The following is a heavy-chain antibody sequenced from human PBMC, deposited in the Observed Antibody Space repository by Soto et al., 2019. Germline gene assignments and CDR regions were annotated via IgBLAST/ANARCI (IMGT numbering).Heavy chain of an antibody. J-gene: IGHJ4*01. D-gene: IGHD1-26*01. CDR3: ARGEQYSGRIFDY. CDR1: GDSVSSNSAG. Sequence: SQTLSLTCAITGDSVSSNSAGWSWVRQSPSRGLEWLGRTYYRSKWYYEYAVSVRGRITINPDTSKNQYSLQLNSVTSEDTAVYFCARGEQYSGRIFDYWGQGTLVTVSS. V-gene: IGHV6-1*01. CDR2: TYYRSKWYY.